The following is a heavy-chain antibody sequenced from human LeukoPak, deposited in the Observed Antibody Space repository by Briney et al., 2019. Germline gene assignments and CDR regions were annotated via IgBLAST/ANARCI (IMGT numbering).Heavy chain of an antibody. Sequence: GGSLRLSCAASGFTFSHYALHWVRQAPGKGLEWVALIGHDGADKYYADSVKGRFLISRDNAKNSLYLQMNSLRAEDTAVYYCARGPSGYHNTGGQGTLVTVSS. J-gene: IGHJ4*02. D-gene: IGHD5-12*01. CDR3: ARGPSGYHNT. CDR2: IGHDGADK. V-gene: IGHV3-30*04. CDR1: GFTFSHYA.